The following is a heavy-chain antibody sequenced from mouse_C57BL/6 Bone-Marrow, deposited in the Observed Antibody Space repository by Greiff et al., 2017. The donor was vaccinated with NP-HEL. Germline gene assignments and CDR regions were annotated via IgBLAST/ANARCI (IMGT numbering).Heavy chain of an antibody. CDR3: AREGAYYYGSFYFDY. J-gene: IGHJ2*01. Sequence: EVQLQQSGPGLVKPSQSLSLTCSVTGYSITSGYYWNWIRQLPGNKLEWMGYISYDGSNNYNPSLKNRISITRDTSKNQFFLKLNSVTTEDTATYYCAREGAYYYGSFYFDYWGQGTTLTVSS. CDR2: ISYDGSN. D-gene: IGHD1-1*01. V-gene: IGHV3-6*01. CDR1: GYSITSGYY.